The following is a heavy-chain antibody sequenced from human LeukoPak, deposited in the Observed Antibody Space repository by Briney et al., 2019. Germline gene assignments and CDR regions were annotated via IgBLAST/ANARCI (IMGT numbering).Heavy chain of an antibody. D-gene: IGHD3-22*01. CDR2: IYYSGST. CDR3: ARHTYYYESSGYRDAFDI. V-gene: IGHV4-59*08. CDR1: GGSISSYY. J-gene: IGHJ3*02. Sequence: SETLSLTCTVSGGSISSYYWSWIRQPPGKGLEWIGYIYYSGSTNYNPALKSRVTISVDTSKNQFSLKLSSVTAADTAFYYCARHTYYYESSGYRDAFDIWGQGTMVTVSS.